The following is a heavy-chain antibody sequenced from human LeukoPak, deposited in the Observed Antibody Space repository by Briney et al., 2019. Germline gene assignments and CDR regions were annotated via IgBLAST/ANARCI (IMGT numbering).Heavy chain of an antibody. CDR3: ARDSNVLDYYYMDV. D-gene: IGHD1-1*01. V-gene: IGHV3-74*01. Sequence: GGSLRLSCAASGFTFSSYWMHWVRQAPGKGLVWVSRINTDGSSTSYADSVKGRFTISRDNAKNTLYLQMNSLRAEDTAVYYCARDSNVLDYYYMDVWGKGTTVTVSS. CDR1: GFTFSSYW. J-gene: IGHJ6*03. CDR2: INTDGSST.